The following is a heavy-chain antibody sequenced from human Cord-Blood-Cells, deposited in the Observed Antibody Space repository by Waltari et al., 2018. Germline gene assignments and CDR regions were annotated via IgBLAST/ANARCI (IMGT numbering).Heavy chain of an antibody. CDR3: AKLRRAAMDAFDI. V-gene: IGHV3-23*04. Sequence: ELQLVESGGGLVQPGGSLRLSCAASVFTFSSYALSWVRQAPGKGLRWVSAISGSGGRTYYAYSVKGRFTISRDNCKNTLYLQMNSLRAEDTAVYYCAKLRRAAMDAFDIWGQGTMVTVSS. CDR2: ISGSGGRT. CDR1: VFTFSSYA. J-gene: IGHJ3*02.